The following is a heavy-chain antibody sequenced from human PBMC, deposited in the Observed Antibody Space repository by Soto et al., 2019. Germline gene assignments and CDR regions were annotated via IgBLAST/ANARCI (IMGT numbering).Heavy chain of an antibody. Sequence: QVQLVQSGAEVKKTGSSVKVSCKASGGTFSSHIISWVRQAPGQGLEWMGRIIPILGVANYAQKFQGRVTITADKSTNTAYMELTSLRSEDTAVFYCARAPIPLFYGMDVWGQGTTVTVSS. CDR1: GGTFSSHI. V-gene: IGHV1-69*02. J-gene: IGHJ6*02. D-gene: IGHD2-2*02. CDR2: IIPILGVA. CDR3: ARAPIPLFYGMDV.